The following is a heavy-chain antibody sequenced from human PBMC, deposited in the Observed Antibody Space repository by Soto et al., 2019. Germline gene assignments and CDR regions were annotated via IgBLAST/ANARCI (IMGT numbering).Heavy chain of an antibody. J-gene: IGHJ6*03. CDR2: ISTNGVGT. CDR1: GFTLSGYA. D-gene: IGHD6-6*01. V-gene: IGHV3-64*01. CDR3: ARRARPDFYYMDV. Sequence: EVQLVESGGGLAQPGGSLRLSCAASGFTLSGYAMDWVRQAPGKGLEYVSGISTNGVGTYYANSVQGRFTISRDNSKNTVYLQMGSLIPEDMAVYYCARRARPDFYYMDVLGKGTTVTVSS.